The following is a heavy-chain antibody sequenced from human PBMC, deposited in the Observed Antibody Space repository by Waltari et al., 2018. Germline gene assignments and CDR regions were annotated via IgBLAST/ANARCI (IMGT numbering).Heavy chain of an antibody. Sequence: QVQLQESGPGLVKPSQTLSLTCTVSGGSISSGSYYWSWIRQPAGKGLEWIGRIDTSGSTHYHPPLKCRVTISVDPSKNQFSLKLSSVTAADTAVYYCARDIPHYDFWSGHHYYYFDYWGQGTLVTVSS. J-gene: IGHJ4*02. CDR3: ARDIPHYDFWSGHHYYYFDY. CDR1: GGSISSGSYY. V-gene: IGHV4-61*02. CDR2: IDTSGST. D-gene: IGHD3-3*01.